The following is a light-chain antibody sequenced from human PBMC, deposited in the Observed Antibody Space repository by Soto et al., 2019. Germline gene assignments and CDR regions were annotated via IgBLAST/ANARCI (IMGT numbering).Light chain of an antibody. J-gene: IGLJ3*02. CDR1: NSDVGGYDR. V-gene: IGLV2-14*01. CDR2: EVY. CDR3: ISYIPSTTTHWV. Sequence: VLTQPASVSGSPGQSITLSCTGTNSDVGGYDRVSWYQHHPGKAPKLLIFEVYNRPSGISDRFSGSKSGDTASLTISGLQAEDEADYYCISYIPSTTTHWVFGGGTKLTVL.